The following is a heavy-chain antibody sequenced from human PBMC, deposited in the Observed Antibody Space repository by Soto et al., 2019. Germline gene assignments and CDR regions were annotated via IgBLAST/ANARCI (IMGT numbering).Heavy chain of an antibody. CDR2: IIPIFGTA. D-gene: IGHD2-8*01. CDR3: LTDALIYPFHI. V-gene: IGHV1-69*12. J-gene: IGHJ3*02. CDR1: GGTFSSYA. Sequence: QVQLVQSGAEVKKPGSSVKVSCKASGGTFSSYAISWVRQAPGQGLEWMGGIIPIFGTANYAQKFQGRVTITADESTSTAYMALSSLRSRYTSLYYCLTDALIYPFHIWGQGTMVTVSS.